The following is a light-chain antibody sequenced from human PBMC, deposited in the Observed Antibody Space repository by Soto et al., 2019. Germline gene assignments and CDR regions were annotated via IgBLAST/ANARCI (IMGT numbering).Light chain of an antibody. J-gene: IGKJ1*01. CDR3: QHDNSYSEA. CDR1: QSVSTY. V-gene: IGKV3-15*01. CDR2: GAS. Sequence: EIVMSQSPATLSVSQGERATLSCMASQSVSTYLAWYQQKPGQAPRLLIYGASTRATGIPARFSGSGSGTEFTLTISSLQPDDFATYYCQHDNSYSEAFGQGTKVDIK.